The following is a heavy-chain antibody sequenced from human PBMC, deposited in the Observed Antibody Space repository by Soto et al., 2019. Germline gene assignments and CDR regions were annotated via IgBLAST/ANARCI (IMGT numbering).Heavy chain of an antibody. D-gene: IGHD1-26*01. CDR3: ANSAIVGATASDY. J-gene: IGHJ4*02. CDR1: GFTFSSYS. CDR2: ISGSSGST. Sequence: GGSLRLSCAASGFTFSSYSMNWVRQAPGKGLEWVSAISGSSGSTYYADSVKGRFTISRDNSKNTLYLQMNSLRAEDTAVYYCANSAIVGATASDYWGQGTLVTVS. V-gene: IGHV3-23*01.